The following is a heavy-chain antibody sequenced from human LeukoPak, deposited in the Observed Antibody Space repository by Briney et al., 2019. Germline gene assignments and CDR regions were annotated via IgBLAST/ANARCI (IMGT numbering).Heavy chain of an antibody. D-gene: IGHD2-21*02. CDR1: GFTFSNYD. V-gene: IGHV3-64D*09. CDR2: ISSNGGNT. Sequence: PGGSLGLSCSASGFTFSNYDMYWVRQAPGKGLEYVSAISSNGGNTYYADSVKGRFTISRDNSKNTLYLQMSSLRTEDTAIYYCVKAITVSANSDCWGQGTLVTVSS. CDR3: VKAITVSANSDC. J-gene: IGHJ4*02.